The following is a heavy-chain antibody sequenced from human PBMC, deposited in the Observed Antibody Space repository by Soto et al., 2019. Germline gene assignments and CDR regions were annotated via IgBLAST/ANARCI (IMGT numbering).Heavy chain of an antibody. CDR1: GYSFTRYW. CDR2: IDPSDSNR. Sequence: GESLKISWRGSGYSFTRYWMNWGRQMPGRGLEWMGRIDPSDSNRKYSPSFEGHISISADKSISTAYLQWSSPKASDTAMYYCARREYSSSSYYYYGMDVWGQGTPVTVSS. D-gene: IGHD3-22*01. CDR3: ARREYSSSSYYYYGMDV. J-gene: IGHJ6*02. V-gene: IGHV5-10-1*01.